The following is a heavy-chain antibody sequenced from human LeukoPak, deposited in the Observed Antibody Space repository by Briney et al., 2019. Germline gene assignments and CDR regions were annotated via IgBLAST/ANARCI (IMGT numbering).Heavy chain of an antibody. D-gene: IGHD3-3*01. V-gene: IGHV3-30-3*01. CDR1: GFTFSSYA. Sequence: GGSLRLSCAASGFTFSSYAMHWVRQAPGKGLEWVAVISYDGSNKYYADSVKGRFTISRDNSKNTLYLQMNSLRAEDTAVYYCAREYDFWSGYFDYWGQVTLVTVSS. CDR2: ISYDGSNK. CDR3: AREYDFWSGYFDY. J-gene: IGHJ4*02.